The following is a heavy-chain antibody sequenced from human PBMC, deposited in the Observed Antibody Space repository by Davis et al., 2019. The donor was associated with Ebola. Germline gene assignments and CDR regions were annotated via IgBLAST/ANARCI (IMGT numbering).Heavy chain of an antibody. CDR2: INPNSGGT. CDR3: AREDSYSVTTYPFDY. Sequence: ASVKVSCKASGYTFTGYYMHWVRQAPGHGLEWTGWINPNSGGTNYAQKFQGRVTMTRDTSISTAYMELSRLRSDDTAVYYCAREDSYSVTTYPFDYWGQGTLVTVSS. J-gene: IGHJ4*02. CDR1: GYTFTGYY. V-gene: IGHV1-2*02. D-gene: IGHD4-11*01.